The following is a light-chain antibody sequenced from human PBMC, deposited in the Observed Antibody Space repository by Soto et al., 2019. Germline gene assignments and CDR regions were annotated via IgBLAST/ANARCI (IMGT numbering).Light chain of an antibody. J-gene: IGKJ1*01. CDR1: QSISSW. CDR3: QQYNSYSRT. CDR2: DAS. V-gene: IGKV1-5*01. Sequence: DIQMTQSPSTLSXXVXXXXTXXXLASQSISSWLAWYQQKPGKAPKLLIYDASSLESGVPSRFSGSGSETEFTLTISSLQPDDFATYYCQQYNSYSRTFGQGTKVDI.